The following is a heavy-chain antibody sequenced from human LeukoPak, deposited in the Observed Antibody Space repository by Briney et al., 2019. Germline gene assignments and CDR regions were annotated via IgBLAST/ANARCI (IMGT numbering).Heavy chain of an antibody. CDR1: GFTFSSYS. CDR3: AKRGAAGTWRRSIGENYFDY. V-gene: IGHV3-21*04. Sequence: PGGSLRLSCAASGFTFSSYSMNWVRQAPGKGLEWVSSISSSSSYIYYADSVKGRFTISRDNSKDTLYLQMNSLRAEDTAVYYCAKRGAAGTWRRSIGENYFDYWGQGTLVTVSS. D-gene: IGHD6-13*01. J-gene: IGHJ4*02. CDR2: ISSSSSYI.